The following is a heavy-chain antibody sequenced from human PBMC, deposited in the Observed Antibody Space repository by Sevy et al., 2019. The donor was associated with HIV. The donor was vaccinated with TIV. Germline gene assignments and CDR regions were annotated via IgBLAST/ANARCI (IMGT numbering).Heavy chain of an antibody. V-gene: IGHV3-48*02. D-gene: IGHD3-10*01. Sequence: GGSLRLSCAASGFTFSSYSMNWVRQAPGKGLEWVSYISSSSSTIYYADSVKGRFTISRDNAKNSRYLQMNSLRDEDTAVYYCARDFRYYYGSVSYLSLDYWGQGTLVTVSS. CDR3: ARDFRYYYGSVSYLSLDY. CDR2: ISSSSSTI. CDR1: GFTFSSYS. J-gene: IGHJ4*02.